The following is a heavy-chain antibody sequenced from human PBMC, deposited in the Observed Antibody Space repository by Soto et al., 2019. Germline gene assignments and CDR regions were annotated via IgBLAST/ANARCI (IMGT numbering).Heavy chain of an antibody. CDR3: ARTSGSSRGGFVY. Sequence: PGGSLRLSCAASGFTVSSNYMSWVRQAPGKGLEWVSVIYSGGSTYYADSVKGRFTISRDNSKNTLYLQMNSLRAEDTAVYYCARTSGSSRGGFVYWGQGTLVTVSS. J-gene: IGHJ4*02. CDR1: GFTVSSNY. V-gene: IGHV3-53*01. D-gene: IGHD1-26*01. CDR2: IYSGGST.